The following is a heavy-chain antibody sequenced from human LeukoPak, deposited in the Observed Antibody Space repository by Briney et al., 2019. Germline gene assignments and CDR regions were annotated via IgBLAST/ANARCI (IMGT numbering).Heavy chain of an antibody. D-gene: IGHD1-26*01. Sequence: AGVKVYCHAPGHTLTRYNIHCARHASRRALEWMGWINPNSGSTGYSQKFRGRVTFTTDTSISAAYLELSSLKSEDTALYYCARGRSGTHLLAEFDYWGQGTLVIASS. CDR3: ARGRSGTHLLAEFDY. CDR1: GHTLTRYN. J-gene: IGHJ4*02. CDR2: INPNSGST. V-gene: IGHV1-8*03.